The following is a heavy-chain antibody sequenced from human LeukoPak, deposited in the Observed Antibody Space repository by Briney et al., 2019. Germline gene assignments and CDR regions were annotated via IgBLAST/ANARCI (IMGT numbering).Heavy chain of an antibody. CDR1: GYTFTSYG. J-gene: IGHJ4*02. CDR2: ISAYNGNT. CDR3: ARDRRFGDIGYFDY. D-gene: IGHD3-10*01. V-gene: IGHV1-18*01. Sequence: ASVKVSCKASGYTFTSYGISWVRQAPGQGLEWMGWISAYNGNTNYAQKFQGRVTITADKSTSTAYMELSSLRSEDTAVYYCARDRRFGDIGYFDYWGQGTLVTVSS.